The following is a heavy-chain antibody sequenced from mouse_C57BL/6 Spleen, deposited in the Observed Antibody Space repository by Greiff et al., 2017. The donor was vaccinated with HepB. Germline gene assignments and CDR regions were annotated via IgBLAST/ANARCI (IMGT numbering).Heavy chain of an antibody. Sequence: VQLQQSGAELVKPGASVKISCKASGYAFSSYWMNWVKQRPGKGLEWIGQIYPGDGDTNYNGKFKGKATLTADKSSSTAYMQLSSLTSEDSAVYFCARSKYSNLYYYAMDYWGQGTSVTVSS. V-gene: IGHV1-80*01. CDR3: ARSKYSNLYYYAMDY. J-gene: IGHJ4*01. D-gene: IGHD2-5*01. CDR2: IYPGDGDT. CDR1: GYAFSSYW.